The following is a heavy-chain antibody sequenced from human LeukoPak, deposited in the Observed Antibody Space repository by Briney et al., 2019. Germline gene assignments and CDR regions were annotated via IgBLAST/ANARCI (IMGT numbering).Heavy chain of an antibody. D-gene: IGHD1-1*01. J-gene: IGHJ6*03. Sequence: SETLSLTCSVSDDSITMYYWTWIRQPPGKGLEWIGYVEHTRSTNFNPSLNGRVSISRDTTNNLFSLRLRSVTAADTAAYFCARGRVSSSTWYSTYYYYFYMDVWGKGTTVTVSS. CDR3: ARGRVSSSTWYSTYYYYFYMDV. V-gene: IGHV4-59*01. CDR2: VEHTRST. CDR1: DDSITMYY.